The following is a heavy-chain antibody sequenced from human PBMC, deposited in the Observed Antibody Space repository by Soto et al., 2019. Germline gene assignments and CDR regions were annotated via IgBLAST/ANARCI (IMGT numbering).Heavy chain of an antibody. CDR1: GYTFTSYG. CDR3: ARGITFGGVLNGMDV. V-gene: IGHV1-18*01. D-gene: IGHD3-16*01. Sequence: ASVKVSCKASGYTFTSYGISWVRQAPGQGLEWMGWISAYNGNTNYAQKLQDRVTMTTDTSTSTAYMELRSLRSDDTAVYYCARGITFGGVLNGMDVWGQGTTVTVSS. J-gene: IGHJ6*02. CDR2: ISAYNGNT.